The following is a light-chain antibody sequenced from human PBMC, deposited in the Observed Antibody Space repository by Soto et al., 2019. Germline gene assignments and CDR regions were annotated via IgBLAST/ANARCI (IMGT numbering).Light chain of an antibody. Sequence: EIVMTQSPVILSVSPGERATLSCRASQSVSNNLAWYQQKSGQAPRLLIYGASTRATGFPARFSGSGSGTEFTLTISRLQSEDSAVYYCHQYTSWPPGTFGGGTKVEIK. J-gene: IGKJ4*01. V-gene: IGKV3-15*01. CDR2: GAS. CDR1: QSVSNN. CDR3: HQYTSWPPGT.